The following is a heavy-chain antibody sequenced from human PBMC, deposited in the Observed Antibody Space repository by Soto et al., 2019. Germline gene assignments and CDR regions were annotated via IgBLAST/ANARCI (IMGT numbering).Heavy chain of an antibody. V-gene: IGHV1-18*01. J-gene: IGHJ5*02. Sequence: ASVKVSCKASGYTFTSYGISWVRQAPGQGLEWMGWISAYNGNTNYARKLQGRVTMTTDTSTSTAYMELRSLRSDDTAVYYCARVRPGGYYDSSGQHWFDPWGQGTLVTVSS. CDR2: ISAYNGNT. D-gene: IGHD3-22*01. CDR1: GYTFTSYG. CDR3: ARVRPGGYYDSSGQHWFDP.